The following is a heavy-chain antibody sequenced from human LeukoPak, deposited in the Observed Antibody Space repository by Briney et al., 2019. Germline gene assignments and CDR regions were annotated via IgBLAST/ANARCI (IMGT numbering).Heavy chain of an antibody. CDR3: ARANWGYDYYYYMDV. V-gene: IGHV3-11*01. Sequence: LSLTCTVSGGSISSSSYYWGWIRQPPGKGLEWVSYISSSGSTIYYADSVKGRFTISRDNAKNSPYLQMNSLRAEDTAVYYCARANWGYDYYYYMDVWGKGTTVTISS. CDR2: ISSSGSTI. D-gene: IGHD7-27*01. CDR1: GGSISSSSYY. J-gene: IGHJ6*03.